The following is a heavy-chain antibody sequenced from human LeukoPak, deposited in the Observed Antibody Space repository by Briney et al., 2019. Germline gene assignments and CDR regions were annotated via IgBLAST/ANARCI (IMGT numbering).Heavy chain of an antibody. CDR1: GGSISSYY. V-gene: IGHV4-59*12. J-gene: IGHJ5*02. CDR3: ARVRSIVVVPAAIWFDP. D-gene: IGHD2-2*02. CDR2: IYYSGST. Sequence: PSETLSLTCTVSGGSISSYYWSWIRQPPGKGLEWIGYIYYSGSTNYNPSLKSRVTISVDTSKNQFSLKLSSVTAADTAVYYCARVRSIVVVPAAIWFDPWGQGTLVTVSS.